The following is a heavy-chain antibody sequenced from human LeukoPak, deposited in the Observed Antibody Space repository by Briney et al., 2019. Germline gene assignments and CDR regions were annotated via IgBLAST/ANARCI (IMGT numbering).Heavy chain of an antibody. CDR2: ISYDGSNK. Sequence: GGSLRLSCAASGFTFSSYAMHWVRQAPGKGLEWVAVISYDGSNKYYADSVKGRFTISRDNSKNTLYLQMNSLRAEDTAVYYCAKDNDYVWSDYWGQGTLVTVSS. D-gene: IGHD3-16*01. CDR1: GFTFSSYA. CDR3: AKDNDYVWSDY. V-gene: IGHV3-30-3*01. J-gene: IGHJ4*02.